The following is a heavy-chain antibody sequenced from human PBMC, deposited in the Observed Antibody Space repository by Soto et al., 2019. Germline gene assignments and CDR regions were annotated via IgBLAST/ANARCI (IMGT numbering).Heavy chain of an antibody. Sequence: GGSLRLSFAASGFTFSGSAMHWVRQASGKGLEWVGRIRSKANSYATAYAASVKGRFTISRDDSKNTAYLQMNSLKTEDTAVYYCNRLLQYCSGGSCYDAFDIWGQGTMVTVSS. D-gene: IGHD2-15*01. CDR2: IRSKANSYAT. J-gene: IGHJ3*02. V-gene: IGHV3-73*01. CDR1: GFTFSGSA. CDR3: NRLLQYCSGGSCYDAFDI.